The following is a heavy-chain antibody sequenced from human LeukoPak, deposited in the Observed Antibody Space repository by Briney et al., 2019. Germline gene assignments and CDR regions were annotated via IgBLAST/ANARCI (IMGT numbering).Heavy chain of an antibody. V-gene: IGHV1-18*01. CDR3: ARRSCSSSSCYFEY. Sequence: GASVKVSCKASGYTFTNYGISWVRQAPGQGLEWMGWISAYNGNTNYAQKLQGRVTMTTDTSTSTAYMELRSLRSDDTAVYYCARRSCSSSSCYFEYWGQGTLVTVSS. CDR1: GYTFTNYG. D-gene: IGHD2-2*01. J-gene: IGHJ4*02. CDR2: ISAYNGNT.